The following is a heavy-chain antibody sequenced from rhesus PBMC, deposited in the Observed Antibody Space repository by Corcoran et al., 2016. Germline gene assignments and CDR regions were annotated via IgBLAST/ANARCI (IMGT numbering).Heavy chain of an antibody. D-gene: IGHD5-24*01. CDR3: ARESSGYSLYYFDY. CDR1: GGSISDSYR. V-gene: IGHV4S10*01. CDR2: IYGSSTST. Sequence: QVQLQESGPGVVKPSETLSLTCAVSGGSISDSYRWSWIRQPPGKGLEWIGYIYGSSTSTNYNPSPTCRVTISKDTSKNQFSLKLSSVTAADTAVYYCARESSGYSLYYFDYWGQGVLVTVSS. J-gene: IGHJ4*01.